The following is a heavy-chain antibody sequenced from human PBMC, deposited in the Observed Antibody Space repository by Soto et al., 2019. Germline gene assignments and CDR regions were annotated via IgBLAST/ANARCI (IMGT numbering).Heavy chain of an antibody. CDR1: YGSSSNRSYY. D-gene: IGHD1-1*01. J-gene: IGHJ4*02. Sequence: ALQTMRHTNTVSYGSSSNRSYYRSSIHQTPGKGLEKIGSIYYSGSTYYNPSLKSRVTISVDTSKNQFSLKLSSVTAADTAVYYCADEKILYTWVPFDYWRQGTLVTVSS. CDR2: IYYSGST. V-gene: IGHV4-39*01. CDR3: ADEKILYTWVPFDY.